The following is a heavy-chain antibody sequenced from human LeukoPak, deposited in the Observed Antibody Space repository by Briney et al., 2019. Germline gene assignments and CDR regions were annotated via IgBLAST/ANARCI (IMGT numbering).Heavy chain of an antibody. CDR2: NYYSGST. CDR1: GGSISSYY. J-gene: IGHJ6*02. Sequence: PSETLSLTCTVSGGSISSYYWSWIRQPPGKGLEWIGYNYYSGSTNYNPSLKSRVTISVDTSRNQFSLKLSSVTAADTAVYYCARGGTVRNGMDVWGQGTTVTVSS. D-gene: IGHD1-26*01. CDR3: ARGGTVRNGMDV. V-gene: IGHV4-59*01.